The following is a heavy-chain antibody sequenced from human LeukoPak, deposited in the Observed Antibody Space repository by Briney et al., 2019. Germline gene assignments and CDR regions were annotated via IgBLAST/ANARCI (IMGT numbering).Heavy chain of an antibody. J-gene: IGHJ6*03. Sequence: SETLSLTCAVYGGSFSGYYWSWIRQPPGKGLEWIGEINHSGSTNYKPSLKSRVTISVDTSKNQFSLKLSSVTAADTAVYYCARASSKAGRLYYYYYMDVWGKGTTVTVSS. CDR1: GGSFSGYY. V-gene: IGHV4-34*01. CDR3: ARASSKAGRLYYYYYMDV. CDR2: INHSGST. D-gene: IGHD6-6*01.